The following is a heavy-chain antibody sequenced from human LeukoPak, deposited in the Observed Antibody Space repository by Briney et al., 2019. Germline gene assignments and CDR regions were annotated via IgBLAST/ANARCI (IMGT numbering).Heavy chain of an antibody. Sequence: GGSLRLSCAASGFTFSSYSMNWVRQAPGKGLEWVSYITSSSDTIYYADSVKGRFTISRDNAKNSLYLQMNSLRAEDTAVYYCVRRLGHWGQGTLVTVSS. J-gene: IGHJ4*02. CDR1: GFTFSSYS. CDR3: VRRLGH. V-gene: IGHV3-48*01. CDR2: ITSSSDTI. D-gene: IGHD2-21*01.